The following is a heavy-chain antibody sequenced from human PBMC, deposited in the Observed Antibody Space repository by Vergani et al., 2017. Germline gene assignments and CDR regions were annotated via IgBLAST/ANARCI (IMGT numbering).Heavy chain of an antibody. V-gene: IGHV4-61*02. CDR3: ARDEVGYCSGGSCYSDYYYYYYMDV. Sequence: QVQLQESGPGLVKPSQTLSLTCTVSGGSISSGSYYWSWIRQPAGKGLEWIGRIYTSGSTNYNPSLKSRVTISVDTSKNQFSLKLSSVTAADTAVYYCARDEVGYCSGGSCYSDYYYYYYMDVWGKGTTVTVSS. J-gene: IGHJ6*03. D-gene: IGHD2-15*01. CDR1: GGSISSGSYY. CDR2: IYTSGST.